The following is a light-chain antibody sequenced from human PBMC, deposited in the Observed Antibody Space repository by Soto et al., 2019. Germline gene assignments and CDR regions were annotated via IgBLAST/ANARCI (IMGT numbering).Light chain of an antibody. V-gene: IGLV2-8*01. J-gene: IGLJ2*01. CDR2: EVI. Sequence: QSALTQPPSASGSPGQSVTISCTGTSSDVGGYNYVSWYQHHPGKAPKLVIYEVIKRPSGVPDRFSGSKSGNTASLTVSGLQAEYEADYYCSSYAGSNNPHVVFGGGTKLTVL. CDR1: SSDVGGYNY. CDR3: SSYAGSNNPHVV.